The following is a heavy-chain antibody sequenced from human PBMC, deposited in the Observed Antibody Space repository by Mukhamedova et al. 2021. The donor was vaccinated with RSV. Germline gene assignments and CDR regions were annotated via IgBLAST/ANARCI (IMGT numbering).Heavy chain of an antibody. J-gene: IGHJ3*01. D-gene: IGHD2-2*02. CDR3: ARIDGIITGAINDAF. Sequence: EWVAVISYDGSNKYYADSVKGRFTVSRDNSKNTLYLQMNSLRAEDTAVYYCARIDGIITGAINDAF. CDR2: ISYDGSNK. V-gene: IGHV3-30-3*01.